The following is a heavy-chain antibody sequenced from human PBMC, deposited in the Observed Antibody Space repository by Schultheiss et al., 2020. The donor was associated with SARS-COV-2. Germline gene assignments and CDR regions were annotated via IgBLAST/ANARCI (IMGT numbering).Heavy chain of an antibody. J-gene: IGHJ4*02. CDR1: GGSVSGYD. Sequence: SETLSLTCTVSGGSVSGYDWSWIRQPPGKGLQWIGYITHSGSANYNPSLGSRLTISVDTSKNQFSLKLSSVTAADTAVYYCARDVGATTGSYYFDYWGQGTLVTVSS. CDR3: ARDVGATTGSYYFDY. D-gene: IGHD1-26*01. V-gene: IGHV4-59*02. CDR2: ITHSGSA.